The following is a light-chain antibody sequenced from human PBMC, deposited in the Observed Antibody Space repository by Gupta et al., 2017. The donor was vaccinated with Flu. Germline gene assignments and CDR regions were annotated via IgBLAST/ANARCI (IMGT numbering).Light chain of an antibody. CDR1: QSVSSSY. CDR3: QQYGSSPPWT. J-gene: IGKJ1*01. Sequence: ILRAQSPGTLSLSPGERATLSCRASQSVSSSYLAWYQQKPGQAPRLLIYGASSRATGIPDRFSGSGSGTDFTLTISRLEPEDFAVYYCQQYGSSPPWTFGQGTKVEIK. CDR2: GAS. V-gene: IGKV3-20*01.